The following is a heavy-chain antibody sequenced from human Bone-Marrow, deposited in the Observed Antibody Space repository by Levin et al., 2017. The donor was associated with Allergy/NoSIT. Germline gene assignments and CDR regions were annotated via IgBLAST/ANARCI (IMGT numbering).Heavy chain of an antibody. Sequence: GGSLRLSCAASGFTFHTYSMNWIRQAPGKGLEWISYISSGSSSIFYADSVRGRFTISRDNAKNSLFLQMDSLRDEDTAMYYCVRDRETITTTESYWGQGTLVTVSA. J-gene: IGHJ4*02. D-gene: IGHD5-12*01. CDR3: VRDRETITTTESY. V-gene: IGHV3-48*02. CDR2: ISSGSSSI. CDR1: GFTFHTYS.